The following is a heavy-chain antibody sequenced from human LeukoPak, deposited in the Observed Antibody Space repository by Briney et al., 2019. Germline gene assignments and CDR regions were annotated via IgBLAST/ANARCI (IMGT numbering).Heavy chain of an antibody. CDR1: GGTFSSYA. V-gene: IGHV1-8*02. CDR2: MNPNSGNT. D-gene: IGHD6-13*01. Sequence: GASVKVSCKASGGTFSSYAISWVRQAPGQGLEWMGWMNPNSGNTGYAQKFQGRVTMTRNTSISTAYMELSSLRSEDTAVYYCASAPSIAAAGTILDAFDIWGQGTMVTVSS. J-gene: IGHJ3*02. CDR3: ASAPSIAAAGTILDAFDI.